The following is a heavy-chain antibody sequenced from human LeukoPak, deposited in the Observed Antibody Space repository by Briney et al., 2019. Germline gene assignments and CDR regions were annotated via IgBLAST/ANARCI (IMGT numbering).Heavy chain of an antibody. CDR2: MNPNSGNT. D-gene: IGHD3-16*02. CDR1: GYTFTSYG. Sequence: ASVKVSCKASGYTFTSYGISWVRQATGQGLEWMGWMNPNSGNTGYAQKFQGRVTMTRNTSISTAYMELSSLRSEDTAVYYCAREGIMITFGGVIVIGYDYWGQGTLVTVSS. J-gene: IGHJ4*02. V-gene: IGHV1-8*02. CDR3: AREGIMITFGGVIVIGYDY.